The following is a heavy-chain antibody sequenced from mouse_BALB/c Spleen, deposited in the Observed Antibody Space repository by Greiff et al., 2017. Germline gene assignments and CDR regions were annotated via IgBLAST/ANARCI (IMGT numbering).Heavy chain of an antibody. D-gene: IGHD2-12*01. CDR2: ISSGGSYT. CDR1: GFTFSSYG. Sequence: EVMLVESGGDLVKPGGSLKLSCAASGFTFSSYGMSWVRQTPDKRLEWVATISSGGSYTYYPDSVKGRFTISRDNAKNTLYLQMSSLKSEDTAMYYCARYDRFAYWGQGTLVTVSA. CDR3: ARYDRFAY. V-gene: IGHV5-6*01. J-gene: IGHJ3*01.